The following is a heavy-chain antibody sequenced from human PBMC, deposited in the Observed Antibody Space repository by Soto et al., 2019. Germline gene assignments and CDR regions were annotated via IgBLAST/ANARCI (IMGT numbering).Heavy chain of an antibody. CDR1: GFTFSSYA. J-gene: IGHJ1*01. CDR2: ISGSGGST. D-gene: IGHD6-13*01. CDR3: AKDAMYSSSWSRMGGTEYFQH. Sequence: PVGSLRLSCAASGFTFSSYAMSWVRQAPGKGLEWVSAISGSGGSTYYADSVKGRFTISRDNSKNTPYLQMNSLRAEDTAVYYCAKDAMYSSSWSRMGGTEYFQHWGQGTLVTVSS. V-gene: IGHV3-23*01.